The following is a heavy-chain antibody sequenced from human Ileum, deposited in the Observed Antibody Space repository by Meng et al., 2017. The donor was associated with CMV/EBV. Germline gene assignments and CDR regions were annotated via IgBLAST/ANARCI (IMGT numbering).Heavy chain of an antibody. D-gene: IGHD4-11*01. CDR2: IYSGGST. Sequence: GGSLRLSCAASGFTVSSNYMSWVRQAPGKGLEWVSVIYSGGSTYYADSVKGRFTISRDNSKNTLYLQMNSLRAEDTAVYYCASSLVHDYSNYEGYYYYGMDVWGQGTTVTVSS. V-gene: IGHV3-66*02. J-gene: IGHJ6*02. CDR3: ASSLVHDYSNYEGYYYYGMDV. CDR1: GFTVSSNY.